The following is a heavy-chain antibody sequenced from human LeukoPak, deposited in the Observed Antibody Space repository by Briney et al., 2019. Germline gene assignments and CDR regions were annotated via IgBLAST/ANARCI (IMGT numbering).Heavy chain of an antibody. V-gene: IGHV1-2*02. Sequence: SSGTVSCKAPGYTFTGYYIHWVRQAPGQGLEWMGWIYPYSGDTNYAQNFQGRVTMTRDTSISTAYMELSSLKSDDTAVYYCARDRNSGSSLDIWGQGTMLTVSS. J-gene: IGHJ3*02. CDR2: IYPYSGDT. D-gene: IGHD6-6*01. CDR1: GYTFTGYY. CDR3: ARDRNSGSSLDI.